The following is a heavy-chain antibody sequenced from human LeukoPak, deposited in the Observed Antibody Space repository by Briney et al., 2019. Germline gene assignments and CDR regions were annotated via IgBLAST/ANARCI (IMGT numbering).Heavy chain of an antibody. CDR2: ISYRGRT. Sequence: SETLSLTCTVCGASIHKYFWKWIRQPPGKGLEWLGYISYRGRTHYSPSLRSRVSLSLDTSKNQSSLRLNSVTTADTAVYYCATAMDWGSRWYFDLWGRGTLVTVSS. V-gene: IGHV4-59*01. D-gene: IGHD3/OR15-3a*01. CDR1: GASIHKYF. CDR3: ATAMDWGSRWYFDL. J-gene: IGHJ2*01.